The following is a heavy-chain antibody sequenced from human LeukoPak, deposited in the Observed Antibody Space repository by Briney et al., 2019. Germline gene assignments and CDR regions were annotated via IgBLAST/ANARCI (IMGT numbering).Heavy chain of an antibody. D-gene: IGHD3-22*01. Sequence: SETLSLTCTVSGGSISSHYWSWIRQPPGKGLEWIGYIYYSGSTNYNPSLKSRVTISVDTSKNQFSLKLSSVTAADTAVYYCAREYYYDSSGYPPPYYGMDVWGQGTTVTVSS. CDR3: AREYYYDSSGYPPPYYGMDV. V-gene: IGHV4-59*11. CDR1: GGSISSHY. CDR2: IYYSGST. J-gene: IGHJ6*02.